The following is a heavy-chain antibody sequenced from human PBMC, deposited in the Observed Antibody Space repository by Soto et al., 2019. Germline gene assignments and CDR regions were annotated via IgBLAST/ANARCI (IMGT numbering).Heavy chain of an antibody. D-gene: IGHD6-19*01. CDR2: IDPSDSYT. Sequence: GESLKISCKGSGYSFTSYWISWVRQMPGKGLEWMGRIDPSDSYTNYSPSFQGHVTISADKSISTAYLQWSSLKASDTAMYYCARHRRVMVAVAHYGMDVWGQGTKGTSP. V-gene: IGHV5-10-1*01. CDR3: ARHRRVMVAVAHYGMDV. CDR1: GYSFTSYW. J-gene: IGHJ6*02.